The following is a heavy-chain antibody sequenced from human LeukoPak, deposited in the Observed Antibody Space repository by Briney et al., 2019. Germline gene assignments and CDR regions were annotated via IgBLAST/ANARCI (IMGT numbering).Heavy chain of an antibody. CDR3: ARDNSVGDVAWWFDP. Sequence: GASVKVSCKASGYSFTSHYMHWVRQAPEQGLEWLGLINPSGSSTLYAQKFQGRITMTRDMSTTTDYMELSSLTYGDTAVYYCARDNSVGDVAWWFDPWGQGTLVTVSS. V-gene: IGHV1-46*01. D-gene: IGHD1-26*01. CDR1: GYSFTSHY. CDR2: INPSGSST. J-gene: IGHJ5*02.